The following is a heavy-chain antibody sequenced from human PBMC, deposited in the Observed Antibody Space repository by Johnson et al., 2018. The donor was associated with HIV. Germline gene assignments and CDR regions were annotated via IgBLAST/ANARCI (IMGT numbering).Heavy chain of an antibody. Sequence: QVQLVESGGGVVQPGGSLRLSCAASGLTLSRCDMHWVRQAPGKGLEWVAFIRYDGSNKYYEDSVQGRFTISRDNSKNTLYLQKNSLRAEDTALYYCAKDLLQFLFDDAFDIWGQGTMVTVSS. J-gene: IGHJ3*02. CDR2: IRYDGSNK. CDR1: GLTLSRCD. V-gene: IGHV3-30*02. CDR3: AKDLLQFLFDDAFDI. D-gene: IGHD3-3*01.